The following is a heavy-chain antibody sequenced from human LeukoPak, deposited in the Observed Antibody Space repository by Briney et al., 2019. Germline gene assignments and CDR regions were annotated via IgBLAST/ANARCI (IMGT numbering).Heavy chain of an antibody. V-gene: IGHV4-39*01. D-gene: IGHD5-12*01. Sequence: SETLSLTCTVSGGSISSSSYYWGWIRQPPGRGLEWIGSTYYSGSTYYNPSLKSRVTISVDTSKNQFSLKLSSVTAADTAVYYCAMTSGDSYDPRLVSFDYWGQGTLVTVSS. CDR1: GGSISSSSYY. CDR2: TYYSGST. J-gene: IGHJ4*02. CDR3: AMTSGDSYDPRLVSFDY.